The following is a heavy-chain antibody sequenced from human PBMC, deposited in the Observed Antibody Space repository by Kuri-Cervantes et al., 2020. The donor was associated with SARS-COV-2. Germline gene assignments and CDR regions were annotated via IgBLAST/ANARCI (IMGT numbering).Heavy chain of an antibody. J-gene: IGHJ4*02. CDR2: IIPLFGTT. CDR1: GGTFSSYA. CDR3: ARPYCTTTTCYDGTFDS. D-gene: IGHD2-2*01. V-gene: IGHV1-69*06. Sequence: SVKVSCKASGGTFSSYAVTWVRQVPGQGFEWVGRIIPLFGTTIYAQKFRDRVTFTADKSTNTAYMELSSLRSEDTAVYYCARPYCTTTTCYDGTFDSWGQGTLVTVSS.